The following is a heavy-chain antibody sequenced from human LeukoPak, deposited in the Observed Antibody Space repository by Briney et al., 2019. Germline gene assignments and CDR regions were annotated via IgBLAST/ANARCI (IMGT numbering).Heavy chain of an antibody. CDR3: ARGGEYYYYYYGMDV. J-gene: IGHJ6*02. Sequence: SETLSLTCAVYGGSFSGYYWSWIRQPPGKGLEWIGEINHSGSTNYNPSPKSRVTISVDTSKNQFSLKLSSVTAADTAVYYCARGGEYYYYYYGMDVWGQGTTVTVSS. CDR2: INHSGST. CDR1: GGSFSGYY. D-gene: IGHD3-16*01. V-gene: IGHV4-34*01.